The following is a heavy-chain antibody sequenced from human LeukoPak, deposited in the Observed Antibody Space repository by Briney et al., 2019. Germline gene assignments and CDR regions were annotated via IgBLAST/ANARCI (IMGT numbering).Heavy chain of an antibody. D-gene: IGHD5-18*01. Sequence: GGSLRLSCVASGFTFSSYAMSWVRQAPGKGLEWVSAITASGGNTYYADSVKGRFTISRDNSKNTLYLQVNSLRAEDTAVYYCAKGNGYSYGRYYFDYWGQGTLVTVSS. J-gene: IGHJ4*02. CDR3: AKGNGYSYGRYYFDY. CDR2: ITASGGNT. V-gene: IGHV3-23*01. CDR1: GFTFSSYA.